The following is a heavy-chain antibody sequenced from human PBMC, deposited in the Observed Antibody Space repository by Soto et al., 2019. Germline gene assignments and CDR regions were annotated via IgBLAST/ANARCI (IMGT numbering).Heavy chain of an antibody. J-gene: IGHJ4*02. CDR1: GFTVSSNY. Sequence: GGSLRLSCAASGFTVSSNYMSWVRQAPGKGLEWVSVIYSGGSTYYADSVKGRFTISRDNSKNTLYLQMNSLRAEDTAVYYCASTRYYYGSGSSDYWGQGTLVTVSS. CDR3: ASTRYYYGSGSSDY. CDR2: IYSGGST. D-gene: IGHD3-10*01. V-gene: IGHV3-53*01.